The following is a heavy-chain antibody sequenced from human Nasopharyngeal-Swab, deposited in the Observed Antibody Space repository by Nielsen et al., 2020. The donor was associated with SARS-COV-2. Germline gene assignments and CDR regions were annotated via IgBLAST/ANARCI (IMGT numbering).Heavy chain of an antibody. J-gene: IGHJ5*02. CDR1: GGSISSGGYY. V-gene: IGHV4-31*03. CDR2: IYYSGST. Sequence: SETLSLTCTVSGGSISSGGYYWSWIRQHPGKGLEWIGYIYYSGSTYYNPSLKSRVTISVDTSKNQFSLKLSSVTAADTAVYYCARHDVVVVVAARGWFDPWGQGTLVTVSS. D-gene: IGHD2-15*01. CDR3: ARHDVVVVVAARGWFDP.